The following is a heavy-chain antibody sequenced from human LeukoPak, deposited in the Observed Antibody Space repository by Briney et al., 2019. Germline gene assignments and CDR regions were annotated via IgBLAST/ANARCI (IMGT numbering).Heavy chain of an antibody. CDR2: ISWDGTIT. Sequence: VGSLRLSCAPSGFTFDDYTMHCGFESPEERLWSVSLISWDGTITYYADSVKGRFTISRDNSKNSLSLEMNSQRAEDTAFYYCAKTYSTAWFGYFDSWGQGTLVTVSS. CDR1: GFTFDDYT. J-gene: IGHJ4*02. D-gene: IGHD3-10*01. CDR3: AKTYSTAWFGYFDS. V-gene: IGHV3-43*01.